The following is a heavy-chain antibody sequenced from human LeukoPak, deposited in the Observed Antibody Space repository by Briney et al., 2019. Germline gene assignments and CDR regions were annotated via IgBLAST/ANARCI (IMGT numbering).Heavy chain of an antibody. CDR2: IYHSGST. CDR3: ARQGYDFWSGYSPFDY. D-gene: IGHD3-3*01. V-gene: IGHV4-38-2*01. J-gene: IGHJ4*02. Sequence: SETLSLTCAVSGYSISSGYYWGWIRQPPGKGLEWIGSIYHSGSTYYNPSLKGRVTISVDTSKNQFSLKLSSVTAADTAVYYCARQGYDFWSGYSPFDYWGQGTLVTVSS. CDR1: GYSISSGYY.